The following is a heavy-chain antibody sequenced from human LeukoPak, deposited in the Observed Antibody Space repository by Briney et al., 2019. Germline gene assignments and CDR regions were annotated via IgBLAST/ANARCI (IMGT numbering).Heavy chain of an antibody. D-gene: IGHD3-10*01. CDR2: IYTSGST. CDR3: ARADYYGSGFDY. V-gene: IGHV4-4*07. CDR1: GGSIRSYY. J-gene: IGHJ4*02. Sequence: SETLSLTCTVAGGSIRSYYWCWIRQPAGKGLEWIGRIYTSGSTNYNPSLKSRVTISVDTSKNQFSLKLSSVTAADTAVYYCARADYYGSGFDYWGQGTLVTVSS.